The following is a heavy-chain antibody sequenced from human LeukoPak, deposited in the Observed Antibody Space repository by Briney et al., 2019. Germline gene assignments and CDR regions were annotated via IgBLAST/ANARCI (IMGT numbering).Heavy chain of an antibody. J-gene: IGHJ4*02. CDR2: IYHSGST. D-gene: IGHD6-13*01. Sequence: SETLSLTCAVSGGSISSSNWWSWVRQPPGKGLEWIGEIYHSGSTNYNPSLKSRVTISVDKSKNQFSLKLSSVTAADTAVYYCARGEVAAATAQKGLDYWGQGTLVTVSS. V-gene: IGHV4-4*02. CDR3: ARGEVAAATAQKGLDY. CDR1: GGSISSSNW.